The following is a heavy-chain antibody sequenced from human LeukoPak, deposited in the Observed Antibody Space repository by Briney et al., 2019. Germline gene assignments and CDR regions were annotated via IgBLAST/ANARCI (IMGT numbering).Heavy chain of an antibody. Sequence: GASVKVSCKASGYTFTSYGISWVRQAPGQGLEWMGWISAYNGNTNYAQKLQGRVTMTTDTSTSTAYMELRSLRSDDTAVYYCARDPTVPYYDFWSGYYNNWFDPWGQGTLVTVSS. CDR1: GYTFTSYG. D-gene: IGHD3-3*01. J-gene: IGHJ5*02. V-gene: IGHV1-18*01. CDR2: ISAYNGNT. CDR3: ARDPTVPYYDFWSGYYNNWFDP.